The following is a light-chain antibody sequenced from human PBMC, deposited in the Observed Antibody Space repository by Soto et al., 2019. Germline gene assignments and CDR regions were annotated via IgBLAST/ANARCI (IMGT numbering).Light chain of an antibody. J-gene: IGKJ1*01. CDR3: QQSYSTTRT. V-gene: IGKV1-39*01. Sequence: IQMTQSPSSLSASVGYIVTITCRASQSISSYLNWYQQKPGKAPKXLIYAASSLQSGVPSRFSGSGSGTDFTLTISSLKTEDFATYYCQQSYSTTRTFGQGTKVDIK. CDR1: QSISSY. CDR2: AAS.